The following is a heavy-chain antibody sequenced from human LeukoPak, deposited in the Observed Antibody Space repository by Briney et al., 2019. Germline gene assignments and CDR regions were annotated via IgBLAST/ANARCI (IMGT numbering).Heavy chain of an antibody. CDR3: ANAPSYGLPLY. V-gene: IGHV3-23*01. CDR2: ISGSGGST. CDR1: GFTFSSYA. J-gene: IGHJ4*02. D-gene: IGHD4-17*01. Sequence: PGGSLRLSCAASGFTFSSYAMTWVRQAPGKGLEWVSGISGSGGSTYYADSVKGRFTISRDNPNNNLYLQMNSLRADHTAVYYCANAPSYGLPLYWGQGTLVTVSS.